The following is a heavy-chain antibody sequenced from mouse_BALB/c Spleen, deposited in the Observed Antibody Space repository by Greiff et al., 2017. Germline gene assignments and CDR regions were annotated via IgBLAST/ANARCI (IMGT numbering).Heavy chain of an antibody. Sequence: EVKLQESGGGLVQPGGSRKLSCAASGFTFSSFGMHWVRQAPEKGLEWVAYISSGSSTIYYADTVKGRFTISRDNPKNTLFLQMTSLRSEDTAMYYCAREEGFAYWGQGTLVTVSA. CDR1: GFTFSSFG. J-gene: IGHJ3*01. CDR2: ISSGSSTI. V-gene: IGHV5-17*02. CDR3: AREEGFAY.